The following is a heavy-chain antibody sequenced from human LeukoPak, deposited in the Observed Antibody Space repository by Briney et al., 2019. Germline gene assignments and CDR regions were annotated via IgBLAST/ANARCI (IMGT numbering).Heavy chain of an antibody. Sequence: ASVKVSCKASEYTFTSYAIHWVRQAPGQRLEWMGWISAGNGNTKYSQNFQGRVTFISNTSATTAFMELSSLRSEDAAVYYCARDSGCGNNDYWGQGTLVTVSS. J-gene: IGHJ4*02. CDR2: ISAGNGNT. D-gene: IGHD1/OR15-1a*01. CDR1: EYTFTSYA. V-gene: IGHV1-3*01. CDR3: ARDSGCGNNDY.